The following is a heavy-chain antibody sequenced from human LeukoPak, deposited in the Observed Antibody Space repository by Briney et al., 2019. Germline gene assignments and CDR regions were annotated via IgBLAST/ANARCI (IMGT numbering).Heavy chain of an antibody. CDR2: ITGSGDNT. J-gene: IGHJ4*02. Sequence: GGSLRLSCAASGFTFSSYAMSWVRQAPGKGLEWVSTITGSGDNTYYTDSVKGRFTFSRDNSKSTLYLQMNSLRAEDTAVYYCAKDPTPYMGASADWGQGTLVTVSS. CDR3: AKDPTPYMGASAD. CDR1: GFTFSSYA. V-gene: IGHV3-23*01. D-gene: IGHD1-26*01.